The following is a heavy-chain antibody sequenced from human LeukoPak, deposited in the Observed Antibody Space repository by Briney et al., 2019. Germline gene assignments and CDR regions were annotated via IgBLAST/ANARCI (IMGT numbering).Heavy chain of an antibody. D-gene: IGHD4-17*01. CDR3: ATLKDAVTTFDN. V-gene: IGHV3-7*01. Sequence: GGSLRLSCAASGFIFSSRWMSWVRQAPGKGLEWVASINQGGNDKRHVDSVKGRFTISRDNAKNSLSLQLNSPTAEDTAMYYCATLKDAVTTFDNWGQGTLVTVSS. J-gene: IGHJ4*02. CDR1: GFIFSSRW. CDR2: INQGGNDK.